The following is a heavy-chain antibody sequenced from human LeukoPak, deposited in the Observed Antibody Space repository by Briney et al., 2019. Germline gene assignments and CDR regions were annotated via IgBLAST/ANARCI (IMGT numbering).Heavy chain of an antibody. V-gene: IGHV3-53*05. J-gene: IGHJ4*02. CDR1: GFTVSSNY. Sequence: GGSLSLSCAACGFTVSSNYMSWVRQAPGKGLEWVSVIYSGGSTYYADSVKGRFTISRDNSKNTLYLQMSSLRAEDTALYYCAQSGRYSSPFDYWGQGTRVAVSS. CDR3: AQSGRYSSPFDY. CDR2: IYSGGST. D-gene: IGHD1-26*01.